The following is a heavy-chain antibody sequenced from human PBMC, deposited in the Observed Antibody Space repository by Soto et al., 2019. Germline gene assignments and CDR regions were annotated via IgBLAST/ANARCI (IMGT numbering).Heavy chain of an antibody. J-gene: IGHJ5*02. V-gene: IGHV3-21*01. D-gene: IGHD2-15*01. CDR3: ARNGVVDIVVVVAAKGRWFDP. CDR1: GFTFSSYS. Sequence: TGGSLRLSCAASGFTFSSYSMNWVRQAPGKGLEWVSSISSSSSYIYYADSVKGRFTISRDNAKNSLYLQMNSLRAEDTAVYYCARNGVVDIVVVVAAKGRWFDPWGQGTLVTVSS. CDR2: ISSSSSYI.